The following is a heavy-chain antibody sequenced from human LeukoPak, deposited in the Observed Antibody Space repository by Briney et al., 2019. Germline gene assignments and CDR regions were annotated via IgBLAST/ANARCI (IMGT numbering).Heavy chain of an antibody. D-gene: IGHD3-9*01. CDR1: GYTFTSYG. J-gene: IGHJ4*02. V-gene: IGHV1-18*04. CDR2: ISAYNGNT. CDR3: ARGGLSGDYDILTGYQY. Sequence: ASVKVSCKASGYTFTSYGISWVRQAPGPGLEWMGWISAYNGNTNYAQKLQGRVTMTTDTSTSTAYMELRSLRSDDTAVYYCARGGLSGDYDILTGYQYWGQGTLVTVSS.